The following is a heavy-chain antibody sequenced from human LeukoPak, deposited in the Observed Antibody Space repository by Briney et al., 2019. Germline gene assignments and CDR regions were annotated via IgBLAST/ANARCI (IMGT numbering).Heavy chain of an antibody. J-gene: IGHJ4*02. CDR1: GFTFSTYA. CDR2: ISGSGECT. D-gene: IGHD3-10*01. Sequence: AGSLRLSCAASGFTFSTYAMSWVRQAPGNGLDWVSAISGSGECTYSAGSVKGCITISRDSSKNTLYLQISSLRAEDTAVYYCARQNRYYGSGRQKGDFDYWGQGTLVTVSS. V-gene: IGHV3-23*01. CDR3: ARQNRYYGSGRQKGDFDY.